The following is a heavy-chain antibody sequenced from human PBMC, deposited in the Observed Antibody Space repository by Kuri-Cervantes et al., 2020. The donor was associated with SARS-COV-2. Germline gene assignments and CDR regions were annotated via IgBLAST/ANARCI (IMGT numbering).Heavy chain of an antibody. J-gene: IGHJ3*02. CDR1: GFNFSDYY. V-gene: IGHV3-11*04. CDR3: ARAVPRGIVGATYAFDI. D-gene: IGHD1-26*01. Sequence: GESLKISCAASGFNFSDYYITWIRQGPGKGLEWVSYISSSGTTIHYADSMKGRFTISRDNAKNSVYLQMNSLRAEDTAVYYCARAVPRGIVGATYAFDIWGQGTMVTVSS. CDR2: ISSSGTTI.